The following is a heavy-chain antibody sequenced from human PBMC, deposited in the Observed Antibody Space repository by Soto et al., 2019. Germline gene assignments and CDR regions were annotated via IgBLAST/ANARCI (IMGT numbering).Heavy chain of an antibody. J-gene: IGHJ4*02. CDR1: GFTVSSNY. D-gene: IGHD3-10*01. CDR3: ARPPSHYGSGRLTDY. CDR2: IYSGGST. V-gene: IGHV3-66*04. Sequence: EVQLVESGGGLAQPGGSLRLSCAASGFTVSSNYMSWVRQAPGKGLEWVSVIYSGGSTYYADSVKGRFTISRDNSKNTLYLQMNSLRAEDTAVYYCARPPSHYGSGRLTDYWGQGTLVTVSS.